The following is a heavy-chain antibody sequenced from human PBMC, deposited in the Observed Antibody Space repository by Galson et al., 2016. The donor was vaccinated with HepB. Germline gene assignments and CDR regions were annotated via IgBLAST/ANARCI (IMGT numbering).Heavy chain of an antibody. J-gene: IGHJ3*02. D-gene: IGHD1-26*01. Sequence: SLRLSCAAAGFTFSAAWMSWVRQIPGKGLERVGRIKTKSEGDTVDYAAPVKGRFSISRDDSKNMLYLQMNSLKTEDSALYYCISGTVGVLNAFGIWGQGTMVTVSS. CDR3: ISGTVGVLNAFGI. V-gene: IGHV3-15*01. CDR1: GFTFSAAW. CDR2: IKTKSEGDTV.